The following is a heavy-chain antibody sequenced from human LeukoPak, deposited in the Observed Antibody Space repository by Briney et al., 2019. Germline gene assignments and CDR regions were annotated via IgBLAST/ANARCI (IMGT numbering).Heavy chain of an antibody. J-gene: IGHJ4*02. D-gene: IGHD6-19*01. Sequence: GGSLRLSCAASGFTFSSYSMNWVRQAPGKGLEWVSSISSSSSYIYYADSVKGRFPISRDNAKNSLYLQMNSLRAEDTAVYYCARDYQGQWLARVPKYFDYWGQGTLVTVSS. V-gene: IGHV3-21*01. CDR1: GFTFSSYS. CDR2: ISSSSSYI. CDR3: ARDYQGQWLARVPKYFDY.